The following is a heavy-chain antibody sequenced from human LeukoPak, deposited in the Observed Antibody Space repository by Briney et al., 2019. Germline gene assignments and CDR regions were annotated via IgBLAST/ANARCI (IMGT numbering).Heavy chain of an antibody. CDR2: IYYSGST. D-gene: IGHD2-2*02. J-gene: IGHJ6*04. CDR1: GGSISSYY. Sequence: SETLSLTCTVSGGSISSYYWSWIRQPPGKGLEWIGYIYYSGSTNYNPSLKSRVTISVDTSKNQFSLKLSSATAADTAVYYCARDGYSQLLDLGGMDVWGKGTTVTVSS. V-gene: IGHV4-59*01. CDR3: ARDGYSQLLDLGGMDV.